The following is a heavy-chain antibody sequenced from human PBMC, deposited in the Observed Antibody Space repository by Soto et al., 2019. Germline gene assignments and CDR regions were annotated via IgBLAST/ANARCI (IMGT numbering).Heavy chain of an antibody. CDR3: ARVQRGQLLSSFADAFDI. V-gene: IGHV3-15*01. CDR1: GFTFSNAW. J-gene: IGHJ3*02. CDR2: IKSKTDGGTT. Sequence: GGSLRLSCAASGFTFSNAWVSWVRQAPGKGLEWVGRIKSKTDGGTTDYAASVKGRFTISRDDSKNTVSLQMNTLRAEDTAVYYCARVQRGQLLSSFADAFDIWGQGALVTVSS. D-gene: IGHD2-2*01.